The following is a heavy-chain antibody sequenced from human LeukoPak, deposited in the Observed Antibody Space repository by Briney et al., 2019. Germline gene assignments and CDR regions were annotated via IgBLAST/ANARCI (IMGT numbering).Heavy chain of an antibody. J-gene: IGHJ4*02. V-gene: IGHV3-30*03. CDR3: ARDSGGSYFDY. CDR1: GFTFSSYW. D-gene: IGHD3-16*01. Sequence: QPGGSLRLSCAASGFTFSSYWMSWVRQAPGKGLEWVAVISYDGSNKYYADSVKGRFTISRDNSKNTLYLQMNSLRAEDTAVYYCARDSGGSYFDYWGQGTLVTVSS. CDR2: ISYDGSNK.